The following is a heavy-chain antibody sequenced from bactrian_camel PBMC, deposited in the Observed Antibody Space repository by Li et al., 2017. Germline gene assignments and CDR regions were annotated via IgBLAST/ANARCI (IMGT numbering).Heavy chain of an antibody. CDR1: GFTFSSYG. CDR3: ARGRLWFEY. J-gene: IGHJ4*01. Sequence: HVQLVESGGGLVQPGGSLRLSCAASGFTFSSYGMSWVRQAPGKGLERVSSIYGDGINTDYADSVKGRFTISRDNAKNTVYLQMNSLKSDDTARYYCARGRLWFEYWGQGTQVTVS. D-gene: IGHD2*01. V-gene: IGHV3-2*01. CDR2: IYGDGINT.